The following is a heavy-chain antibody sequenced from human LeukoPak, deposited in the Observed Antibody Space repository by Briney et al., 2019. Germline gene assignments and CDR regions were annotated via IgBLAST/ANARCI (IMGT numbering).Heavy chain of an antibody. CDR1: GYTFTGDY. D-gene: IGHD2-21*01. CDR2: INPNSVGT. Sequence: GASVKVSCEASGYTFTGDYMHRVRQAPGQGLEWMGWINPNSVGTNYTQKFQGRVTMTRDTSISTAYMELSRLRSDDTAVYYCAREPFRVVIARSVMGPTNDAFDIWGQGTMVTVSS. CDR3: AREPFRVVIARSVMGPTNDAFDI. J-gene: IGHJ3*02. V-gene: IGHV1-2*02.